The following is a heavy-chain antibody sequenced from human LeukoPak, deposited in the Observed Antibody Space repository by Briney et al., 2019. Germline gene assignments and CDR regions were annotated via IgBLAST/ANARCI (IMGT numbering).Heavy chain of an antibody. V-gene: IGHV4-59*01. D-gene: IGHD3-22*01. Sequence: PSETLSLTCTVSGASISSYYWSWIRQPPGKGLEWIGYIYYSGSTNYNPSLKSRVTISVDTSRNQFSLKLSSVTAADTAVYYCARDPQALTYYYDSSGYYFDYWGQGTLVTVSS. J-gene: IGHJ4*02. CDR2: IYYSGST. CDR1: GASISSYY. CDR3: ARDPQALTYYYDSSGYYFDY.